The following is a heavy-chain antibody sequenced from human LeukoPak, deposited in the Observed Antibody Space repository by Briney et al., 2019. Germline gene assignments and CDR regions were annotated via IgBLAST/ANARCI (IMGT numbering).Heavy chain of an antibody. V-gene: IGHV1-8*01. D-gene: IGHD6-19*01. CDR1: GYTFTSYD. J-gene: IGHJ4*02. Sequence: GASVKVSCKASGYTFTSYDFNWVRQATGQRPEWMGWMSPNSGDTGYAQKFQDRVTMTRNTSISTAYMELSSLRSDDTAVYYCARIGSGIAVAVDYWGQGTLVTVSS. CDR3: ARIGSGIAVAVDY. CDR2: MSPNSGDT.